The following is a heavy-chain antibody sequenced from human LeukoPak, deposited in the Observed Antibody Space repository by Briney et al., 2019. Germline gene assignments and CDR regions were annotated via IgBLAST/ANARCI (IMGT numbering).Heavy chain of an antibody. D-gene: IGHD5-24*01. J-gene: IGHJ4*02. CDR3: ARGSKRDGYNRGLDY. CDR2: IWYDGSNK. Sequence: PGRSLRLSCAASGFTFSSYGMHWVRQAPGKGLEWVAVIWYDGSNKYYADSVKGRFTISRDNSKNTLYLQMNSLRAEDTAVDYCARGSKRDGYNRGLDYWGQGTLVTVSS. V-gene: IGHV3-33*01. CDR1: GFTFSSYG.